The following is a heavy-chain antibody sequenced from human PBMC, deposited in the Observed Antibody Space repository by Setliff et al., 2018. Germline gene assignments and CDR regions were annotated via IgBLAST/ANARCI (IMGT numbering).Heavy chain of an antibody. J-gene: IGHJ4*02. D-gene: IGHD5-18*01. CDR1: GGSVRGYY. V-gene: IGHV4-59*08. CDR2: MYYSGDT. Sequence: ASETLSLTCTVSGGSVRGYYWSWIRQPPGKGLEWIGYMYYSGDTNYNPSLKSRVTISVDTSKNQFSLALRSVTAADQAVYYCARLPPLHTPMALTFDYWGQGTLVTVSS. CDR3: ARLPPLHTPMALTFDY.